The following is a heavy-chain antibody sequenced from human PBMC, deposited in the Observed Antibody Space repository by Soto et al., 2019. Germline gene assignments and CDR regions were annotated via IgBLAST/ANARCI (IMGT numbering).Heavy chain of an antibody. J-gene: IGHJ3*02. CDR1: GFTFSSYW. CDR2: IKQDGSEK. CDR3: ARDVVGATHDAFDI. D-gene: IGHD1-26*01. Sequence: GGSLRLSCAASGFTFSSYWMSWVRQAPGKGLEWVANIKQDGSEKYYVDSVKGRFTISRDNAKNSLYLQMNSLRAEDTAVYYCARDVVGATHDAFDIWGQGTMVTVSS. V-gene: IGHV3-7*03.